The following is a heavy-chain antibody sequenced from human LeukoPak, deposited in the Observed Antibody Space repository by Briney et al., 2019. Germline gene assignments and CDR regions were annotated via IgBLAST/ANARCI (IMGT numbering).Heavy chain of an antibody. CDR1: GGTFSSYA. D-gene: IGHD3-10*01. CDR3: ARDYYGSGSYYKPFDY. J-gene: IGHJ4*02. CDR2: IIPIFGTA. V-gene: IGHV1-69*13. Sequence: SVKVSCKASGGTFSSYAISWVRQAPGQGLEWMGGIIPIFGTANYAQKFQGRVTNTADESTSTAYMELSSLRSEDTAVYYCARDYYGSGSYYKPFDYWGQGTLATVSS.